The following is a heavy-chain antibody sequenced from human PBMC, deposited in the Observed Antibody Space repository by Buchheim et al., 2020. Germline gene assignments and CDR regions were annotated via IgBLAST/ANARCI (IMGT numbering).Heavy chain of an antibody. J-gene: IGHJ4*02. V-gene: IGHV3-21*01. D-gene: IGHD5-24*01. CDR3: ARANFLDY. CDR1: GFSFSSYD. CDR2: ISSSSSYT. Sequence: EVQLVESGGGLVKAGGSLRLSCVASGFSFSSYDMNWVHQAPGKGLEWVSSISSSSSYTYDAESVKGRFTISRDNAKNSLYLQMNSLRAEDTAVYYCARANFLDYWGQGTL.